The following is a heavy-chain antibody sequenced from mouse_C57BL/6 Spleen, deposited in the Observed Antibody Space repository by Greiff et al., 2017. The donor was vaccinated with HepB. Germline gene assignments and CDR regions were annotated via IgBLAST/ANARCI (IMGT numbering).Heavy chain of an antibody. V-gene: IGHV1-69*01. D-gene: IGHD1-1*01. CDR2: IDPSDSYT. Sequence: VQLQQSGAELVMPGASVKLSCKASGYTFTSYWMHWVKQRPGQGLEWIGEIDPSDSYTNYNQKFKGKSTLTVDKSSSTAYMQLSSLTSEDSAVYYCARVTTVVGGYFDYWGQGTTLTVSS. CDR1: GYTFTSYW. J-gene: IGHJ2*01. CDR3: ARVTTVVGGYFDY.